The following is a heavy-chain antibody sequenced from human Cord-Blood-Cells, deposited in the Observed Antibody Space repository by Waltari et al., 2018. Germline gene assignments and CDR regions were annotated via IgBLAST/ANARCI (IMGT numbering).Heavy chain of an antibody. D-gene: IGHD6-13*01. J-gene: IGHJ4*02. CDR2: NNHNGST. V-gene: IGHV4-34*01. CDR1: GGSFSGYY. CDR3: ARGGLSSSWYFDY. Sequence: QVQLQQWGAGLLKPSETLSLTCAVYGGSFSGYYWSWIRQPPGKGLEWIGENNHNGSTHNHPSLKSRVTISVDTSKNQFSLKLSSVTAADTAVYYCARGGLSSSWYFDYWGQGTLVTVSS.